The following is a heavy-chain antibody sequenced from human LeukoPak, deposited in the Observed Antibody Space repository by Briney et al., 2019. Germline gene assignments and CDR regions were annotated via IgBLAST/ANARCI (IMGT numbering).Heavy chain of an antibody. CDR2: IYYSGST. D-gene: IGHD5-18*01. Sequence: SETLSLTCTVSGGSISSSSYYWGWIRQPPGKGLEWIGSIYYSGSTYYNPSLKSRVTISVDTSKNQSSLKLSSVTAADTAVYYCARQILLYEFAFGRGYSYGFDYWGQGTLVTVSS. CDR3: ARQILLYEFAFGRGYSYGFDY. CDR1: GGSISSSSYY. J-gene: IGHJ4*02. V-gene: IGHV4-39*01.